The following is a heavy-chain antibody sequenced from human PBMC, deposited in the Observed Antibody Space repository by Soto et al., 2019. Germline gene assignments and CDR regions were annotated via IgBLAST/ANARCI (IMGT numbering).Heavy chain of an antibody. V-gene: IGHV3-30-3*01. D-gene: IGHD2-2*01. J-gene: IGHJ4*02. CDR2: ISYDGSNK. CDR1: GFTFSTYA. Sequence: QVQLVESGGGLVKPGGSLRLSCAASGFTFSTYAMHWVHQAPGKGLEWVALISYDGSNKYYADSVKGRFTISRDNSKNTLYLQMNSLTTEDTAVYYCGRCSSTSCHLGADYWGQGTLVTVSS. CDR3: GRCSSTSCHLGADY.